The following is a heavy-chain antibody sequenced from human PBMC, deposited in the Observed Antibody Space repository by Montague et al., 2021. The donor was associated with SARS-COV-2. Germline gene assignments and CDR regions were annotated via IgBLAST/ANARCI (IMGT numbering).Heavy chain of an antibody. CDR3: AKEFRTYGYGGQYWYFDL. J-gene: IGHJ2*01. CDR1: GGSITSSHW. Sequence: SETLSLTCAVSGGSITSSHWWSWVRQPPGKGLEWIGEIYHSGSTNYNPSLKSRVTISIDKSKNQFSLKLSSVTAPDTAVYYCAKEFRTYGYGGQYWYFDLWGRGTLVTVSS. CDR2: IYHSGST. D-gene: IGHD3-10*01. V-gene: IGHV4-4*02.